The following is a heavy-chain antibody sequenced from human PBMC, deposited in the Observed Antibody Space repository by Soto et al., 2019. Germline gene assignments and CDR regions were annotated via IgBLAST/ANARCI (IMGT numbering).Heavy chain of an antibody. J-gene: IGHJ4*02. CDR2: IIPIFGTA. V-gene: IGHV1-69*13. D-gene: IGHD3-22*01. CDR1: GGTFSSYA. CDR3: ARGPALYYYDSSGYYLVY. Sequence: GASVKVSCKASGGTFSSYAISWVRQAPGQGLEWMGGIIPIFGTANYAQKFQGRVTITADESTSTAYMELSSLRSEDTAVYYCARGPALYYYDSSGYYLVYWGQGTLVTSPQ.